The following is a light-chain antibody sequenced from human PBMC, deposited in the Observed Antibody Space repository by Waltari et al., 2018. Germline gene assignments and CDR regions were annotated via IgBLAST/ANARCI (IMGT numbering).Light chain of an antibody. V-gene: IGLV2-14*01. J-gene: IGLJ1*01. CDR3: SSYTTSSAPGV. Sequence: QSALTQPASVSGSPGQSITISCSGTDSDVGAYDFVSWYQQHPGKAPHLIIYEVSNRPSGISNRICSSKSGNTASLTISELQAEYEADYYCSSYTTSSAPGVFGTGTRVTVL. CDR1: DSDVGAYDF. CDR2: EVS.